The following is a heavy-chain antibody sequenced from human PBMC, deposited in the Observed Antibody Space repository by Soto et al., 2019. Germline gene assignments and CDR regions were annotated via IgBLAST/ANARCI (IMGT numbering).Heavy chain of an antibody. V-gene: IGHV3-23*01. D-gene: IGHD6-19*01. CDR3: AKSGTYSSGWLYYFDY. Sequence: EVQLLESGGGLVQPGGSLRLSCAASGFTFSSYAMSWVRQAPGKGLEWVSAISGSGGSTYYADSVKGRFNISRDNSKNSLYLQMNSLRAEDTAVYYCAKSGTYSSGWLYYFDYWGQGTLVTVSS. J-gene: IGHJ4*02. CDR1: GFTFSSYA. CDR2: ISGSGGST.